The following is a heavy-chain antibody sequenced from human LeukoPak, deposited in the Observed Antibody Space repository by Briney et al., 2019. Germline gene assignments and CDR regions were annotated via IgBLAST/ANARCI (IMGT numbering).Heavy chain of an antibody. D-gene: IGHD3-9*01. CDR2: IYSGDST. CDR1: GFTVSSNY. CDR3: ARDQADILTGFELIDY. V-gene: IGHV3-53*01. J-gene: IGHJ4*02. Sequence: PGGSLRLSCAASGFTVSSNYMSWVRQAPGKGLEWVSVIYSGDSTYYADSVKGRFTISRDNSKNTLYLQMNSLRAEDTAVYYCARDQADILTGFELIDYWGQGTLVTVSS.